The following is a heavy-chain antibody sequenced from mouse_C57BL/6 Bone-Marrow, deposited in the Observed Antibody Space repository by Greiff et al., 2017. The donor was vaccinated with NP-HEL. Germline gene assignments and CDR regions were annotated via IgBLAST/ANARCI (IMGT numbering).Heavy chain of an antibody. Sequence: VQLKESGAELVKPGASVKLSCTASGFNIQDYYMHWVKQRTEQGLEWIGRIDPEDGETKYDPKVQGKATITAYTSSNTAYLQLSSLTSEYTAVYYCATYEDYAMCYWGQGTSVSVSS. V-gene: IGHV14-2*01. D-gene: IGHD2-14*01. CDR1: GFNIQDYY. CDR2: IDPEDGET. J-gene: IGHJ4*01. CDR3: ATYEDYAMCY.